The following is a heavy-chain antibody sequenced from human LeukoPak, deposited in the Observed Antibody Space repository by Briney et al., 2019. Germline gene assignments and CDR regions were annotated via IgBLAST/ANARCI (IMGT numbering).Heavy chain of an antibody. CDR1: GYTFTSYD. D-gene: IGHD3-3*01. J-gene: IGHJ6*02. CDR3: ARARSTYYDFWSGYYNNYYGMDV. V-gene: IGHV1-8*01. Sequence: ASVKVSCKASGYTFTSYDINWVRQATGQGLEWMGWMNPNSGITGYAQKFQGRVTMTRSTSISTAYMELSSLRSEDTAVYYCARARSTYYDFWSGYYNNYYGMDVWGQGTTVTVSS. CDR2: MNPNSGIT.